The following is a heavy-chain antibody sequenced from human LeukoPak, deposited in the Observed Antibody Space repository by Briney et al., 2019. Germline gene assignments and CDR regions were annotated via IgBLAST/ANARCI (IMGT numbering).Heavy chain of an antibody. Sequence: PGGSLRLSCAASGFTFSSYSMNWVRQAPGKGLEWVSSISSRSSYIYYADSMKGRFTISRDNAKNSLYLQMNSLRAEDTAVYYCARASYGDYDTGYFQHWGQGTLVTVSS. CDR2: ISSRSSYI. CDR3: ARASYGDYDTGYFQH. D-gene: IGHD4-17*01. J-gene: IGHJ1*01. V-gene: IGHV3-21*04. CDR1: GFTFSSYS.